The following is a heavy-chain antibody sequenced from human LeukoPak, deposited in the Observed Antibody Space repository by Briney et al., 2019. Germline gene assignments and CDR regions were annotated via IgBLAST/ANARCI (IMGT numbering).Heavy chain of an antibody. D-gene: IGHD3-10*01. J-gene: IGHJ3*02. CDR3: ARGGFGPSDALDI. CDR2: LYSSGTT. CDR1: GFSVSIKY. V-gene: IGHV3-53*01. Sequence: GGSLRLSCAASGFSVSIKYMNWVRQAPGKGLEWVSILYSSGTTYYANPVKGRFTISRDNSENKLFLQMNSLRAEDTAVYYCARGGFGPSDALDIWGQGTMVTVPS.